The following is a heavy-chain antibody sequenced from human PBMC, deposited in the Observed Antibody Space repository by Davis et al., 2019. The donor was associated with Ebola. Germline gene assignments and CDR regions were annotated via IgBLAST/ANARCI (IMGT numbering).Heavy chain of an antibody. J-gene: IGHJ4*02. D-gene: IGHD1-1*01. CDR3: ARAQFPTTSDH. CDR2: INPHNGNT. CDR1: GYTFTSYG. V-gene: IGHV1-18*04. Sequence: ASVKVSCKASGYTFTSYGITWVRQAPGQGLEWMGWINPHNGNTNYAQSVQGRVTMTTDTSTSTAYMEVGILRSDDTAVYYCARAQFPTTSDHWGQGALVTVSS.